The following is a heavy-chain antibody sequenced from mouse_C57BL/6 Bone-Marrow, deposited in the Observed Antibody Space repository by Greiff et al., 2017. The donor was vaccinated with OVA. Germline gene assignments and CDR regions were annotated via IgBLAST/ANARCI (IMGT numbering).Heavy chain of an antibody. CDR3: ARRDYGSSYRYFDV. V-gene: IGHV1-84*01. CDR2: IYPGSGNT. CDR1: GYTFTDYY. J-gene: IGHJ1*03. Sequence: VQLQQSGPELVKPGASVKISCKASGYTFTDYYINWVKQRPGQRLEWIGWIYPGSGNTKYNEKFKGKATLTVDTSSSTAYMQLSSLTSEDSAVYFCARRDYGSSYRYFDVWGTGTTVTVSS. D-gene: IGHD1-1*01.